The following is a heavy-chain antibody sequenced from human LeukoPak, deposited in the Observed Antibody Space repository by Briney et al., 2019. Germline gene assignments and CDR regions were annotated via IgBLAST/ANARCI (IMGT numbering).Heavy chain of an antibody. J-gene: IGHJ4*02. CDR3: ATRPARGSGPYYPYFDY. V-gene: IGHV4-59*12. D-gene: IGHD3-22*01. CDR1: GGSLSGSY. Sequence: SETLTLTCTASGGSLSGSYGSWIRQPPGKGLEWVGYIYYSGSTNYNPSLKGRVTISVDTSKTQFSLQLTSLTAADTAVYYCATRPARGSGPYYPYFDYWGQGTLVTVSS. CDR2: IYYSGST.